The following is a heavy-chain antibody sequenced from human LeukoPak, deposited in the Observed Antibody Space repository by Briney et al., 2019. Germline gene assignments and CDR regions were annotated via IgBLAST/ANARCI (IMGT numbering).Heavy chain of an antibody. J-gene: IGHJ4*02. D-gene: IGHD3-16*01. Sequence: GGSLRLSCAASGFTFSSYSMNWVRQAPGKGLEWVSSISSSSSYIYYADSVKGRFTISRDNAKNSLYLQMNSLRAEDTAVYYCATADSYDYVWGSYIGLFDYWGQGTLVTVSS. CDR2: ISSSSSYI. CDR1: GFTFSSYS. CDR3: ATADSYDYVWGSYIGLFDY. V-gene: IGHV3-21*01.